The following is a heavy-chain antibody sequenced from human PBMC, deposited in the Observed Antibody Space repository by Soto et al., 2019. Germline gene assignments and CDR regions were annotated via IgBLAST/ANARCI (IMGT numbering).Heavy chain of an antibody. Sequence: ESGGGVVQPGRSLRLSCAASGFTFSSYAMHWVRQAPGKGLEWVAVISYDGSNKYYADSVKGRFTISRDNSKNTLYLQMNSLRAEDTAVYYCARDPDLAFVAAYYFDYWGQGTLVTVSS. CDR2: ISYDGSNK. V-gene: IGHV3-30-3*01. J-gene: IGHJ4*02. CDR1: GFTFSSYA. D-gene: IGHD6-19*01. CDR3: ARDPDLAFVAAYYFDY.